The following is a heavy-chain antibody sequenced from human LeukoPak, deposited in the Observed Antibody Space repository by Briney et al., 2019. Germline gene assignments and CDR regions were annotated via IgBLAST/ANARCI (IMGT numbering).Heavy chain of an antibody. J-gene: IGHJ5*02. CDR3: ARGSTYYDFWSGYFSWFDP. CDR1: GYTFTSYA. D-gene: IGHD3-3*01. CDR2: TNAGNGNA. Sequence: ASVKVSCKASGYTFTSYAMHWVRQAPGQRLEWMGWTNAGNGNAKYSQKFQGRVTITRDTSASTAYMELSSLRSEDTAVYYCARGSTYYDFWSGYFSWFDPWGQGTLVTVSS. V-gene: IGHV1-3*01.